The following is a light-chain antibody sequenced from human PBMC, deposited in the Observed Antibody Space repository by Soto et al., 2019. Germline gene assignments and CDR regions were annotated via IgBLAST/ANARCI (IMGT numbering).Light chain of an antibody. CDR1: QSVSNNY. J-gene: IGKJ1*01. CDR2: GAS. CDR3: LQYGSSGT. V-gene: IGKV3-20*01. Sequence: EIGLKQSPASLSLSPGERATLSCRASQSVSNNYLAWYQQKPGQAPRLLIYGASNRATGIPDRFSGSVSGTDFTLTISRLEPEDFAVYYCLQYGSSGTFGQGTKVDIK.